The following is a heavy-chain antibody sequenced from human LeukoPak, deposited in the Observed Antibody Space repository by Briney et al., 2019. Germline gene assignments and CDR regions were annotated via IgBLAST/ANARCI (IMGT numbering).Heavy chain of an antibody. CDR3: ARVSHSGSLDMHFDI. V-gene: IGHV3-23*01. CDR2: ISGSGVST. Sequence: GGTLRLSCAASGFTFSSYAMSWVRQAPGKGLEWVSAISGSGVSTYYADSVKGRFTISSDNSKNTLYLQMDSLRAEDTAVYYCARVSHSGSLDMHFDIWGQGTMVTVSS. D-gene: IGHD1-26*01. J-gene: IGHJ3*02. CDR1: GFTFSSYA.